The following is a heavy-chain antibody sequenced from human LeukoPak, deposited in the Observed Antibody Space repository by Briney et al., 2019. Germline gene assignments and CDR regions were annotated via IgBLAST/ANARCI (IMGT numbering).Heavy chain of an antibody. CDR1: GFTFSSYA. CDR2: ISYDGSNK. Sequence: PGRSLRLSCAASGFTFSSYAMHWVRQAPGKGLEWVAVISYDGSNKYYADSVKGRFTISRDNSKNTLYLQMNSLRAEDTAVYYCARDSGGSGSYYGYWGQGTLVTVSS. CDR3: ARDSGGSGSYYGY. V-gene: IGHV3-30*04. J-gene: IGHJ4*02. D-gene: IGHD3-10*01.